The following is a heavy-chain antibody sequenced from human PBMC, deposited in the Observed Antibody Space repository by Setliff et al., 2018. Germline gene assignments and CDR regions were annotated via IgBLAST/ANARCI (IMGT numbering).Heavy chain of an antibody. CDR3: ARVRDCSGGICHRGFHHYMDV. Sequence: SVKVSCKASGGTFSSYGISWVRQAPGQGLEWMGGIIPLFGATNYAQEFQGRVTITADESTTTAYLELSSLRSEDTAVYYCARVRDCSGGICHRGFHHYMDVWGKGTTVTVSS. CDR2: IIPLFGAT. CDR1: GGTFSSYG. D-gene: IGHD2-15*01. J-gene: IGHJ6*03. V-gene: IGHV1-69*13.